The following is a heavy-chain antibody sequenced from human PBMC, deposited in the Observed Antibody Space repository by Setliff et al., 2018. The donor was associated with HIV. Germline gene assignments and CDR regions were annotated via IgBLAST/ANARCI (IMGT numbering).Heavy chain of an antibody. D-gene: IGHD6-19*01. J-gene: IGHJ4*02. Sequence: SETLSLTCTVSGGSISSSSYYWGWIRQPPGNGLEWIGSIYHTGSTYYKPSLKSRVTISVDTSKNLFSLKVSSVTAADTAVYYCARETEAGTFDYWGQGTLVTVSS. CDR1: GGSISSSSYY. CDR3: ARETEAGTFDY. V-gene: IGHV4-39*02. CDR2: IYHTGST.